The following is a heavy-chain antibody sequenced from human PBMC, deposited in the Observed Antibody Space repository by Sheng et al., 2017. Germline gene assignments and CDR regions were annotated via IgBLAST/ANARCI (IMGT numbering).Heavy chain of an antibody. Sequence: EVQLVESGGGLVQPGGSLRLSCSASGITFTRYTMYWVRQAPGKGLEYISAIGRYGGSTYYADSVKGRFTISRDNSKNTLYLQMSSLRAEDTAVYYCVKLPDCSGGTCNFYSFGMDVWDQGP. CDR2: IGRYGGST. CDR3: VKLPDCSGGTCNFYSFGMDV. V-gene: IGHV3-64D*06. CDR1: GITFTRYT. D-gene: IGHD2-15*01. J-gene: IGHJ6*02.